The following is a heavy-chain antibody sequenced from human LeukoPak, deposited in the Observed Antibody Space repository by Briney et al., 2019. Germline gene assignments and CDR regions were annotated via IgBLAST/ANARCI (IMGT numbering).Heavy chain of an antibody. CDR2: IYYSGST. D-gene: IGHD3-10*01. Sequence: PSETLSLTCTVSGGSISSSSYYWGWIRQPPGKGREWIGSIYYSGSTYYSPSLQSRATISVDPSKTQFSLKLSSVTAADTAVYYCARQPYYYDSGSYFDYWGQGTLVTVSS. CDR1: GGSISSSSYY. J-gene: IGHJ4*02. CDR3: ARQPYYYDSGSYFDY. V-gene: IGHV4-39*01.